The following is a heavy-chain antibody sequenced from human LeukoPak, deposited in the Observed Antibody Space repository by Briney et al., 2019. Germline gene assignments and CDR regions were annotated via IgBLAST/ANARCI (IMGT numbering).Heavy chain of an antibody. V-gene: IGHV1-2*04. CDR1: GYTFTGYY. J-gene: IGHJ6*02. CDR2: INPNSGGT. CDR3: ARGTSGYSYGYFYYYAMDV. D-gene: IGHD5-18*01. Sequence: ASVKVSCKASGYTFTGYYMHWVRQAPGQGLEWMGWINPNSGGTNYAQKFQGWVTMTRDTSISTAYMELSRLRSDDTAVYYCARGTSGYSYGYFYYYAMDVWGQGTTVTVSS.